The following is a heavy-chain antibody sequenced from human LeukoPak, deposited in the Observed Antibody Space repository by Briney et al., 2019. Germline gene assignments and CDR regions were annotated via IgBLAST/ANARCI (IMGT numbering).Heavy chain of an antibody. CDR2: INHSGST. V-gene: IGHV4-34*01. Sequence: SETLSLTCAVYGGSFSGYYWSWIRQPPGKGLEWIGEINHSGSTNYNPSLKGRVTISVDTSKNQFSLKLSSVTAADTAVYYCAGAKETFDYWGQGTLVTVSS. J-gene: IGHJ4*02. CDR1: GGSFSGYY. CDR3: AGAKETFDY.